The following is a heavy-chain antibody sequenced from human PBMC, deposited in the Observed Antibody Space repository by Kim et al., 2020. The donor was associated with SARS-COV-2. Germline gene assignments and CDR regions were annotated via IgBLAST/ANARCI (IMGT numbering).Heavy chain of an antibody. CDR2: MFFSGTT. CDR1: SGSINGRSYY. CDR3: ARLWGGVTADY. Sequence: SETLSLTCTVPSGSINGRSYYWGWIRQAPGKGLEWIGSMFFSGTTYYNPSLRSRVTISVDTLDNQFSLRMTSVTAADTAVYFCARLWGGVTADYWGQGTLVTVSS. V-gene: IGHV4-39*01. J-gene: IGHJ4*02. D-gene: IGHD2-21*02.